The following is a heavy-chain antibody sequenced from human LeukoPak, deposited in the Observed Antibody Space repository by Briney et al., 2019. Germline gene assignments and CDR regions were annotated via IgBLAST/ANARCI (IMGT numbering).Heavy chain of an antibody. CDR3: ARSLVVGATYPYH. V-gene: IGHV3-48*01. CDR2: ISSSSSTL. J-gene: IGHJ5*02. D-gene: IGHD1-26*01. CDR1: GFTFSSYG. Sequence: GGSLRLSCAASGFTFSSYGMTWVRQAPGKGLEWVSYISSSSSTLYYADSVKGRFTISRDNAKNSLYLQLNSLRAEDTAVYYCARSLVVGATYPYHWGQGTLVTVSS.